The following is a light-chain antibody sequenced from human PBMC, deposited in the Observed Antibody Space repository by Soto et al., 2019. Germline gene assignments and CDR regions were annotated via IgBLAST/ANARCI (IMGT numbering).Light chain of an antibody. CDR2: DVS. V-gene: IGLV2-14*01. J-gene: IGLJ1*01. CDR3: SSFTSSITYV. Sequence: QSALTQPASVSGSPGQSVTISCTGTSSDVGGYNYVSWYQHHPGKAPKLMIYDVSNRASGVSHRFSGSKSGNTASLTISGLQAEDEADYYCSSFTSSITYVFGTGTKLTVL. CDR1: SSDVGGYNY.